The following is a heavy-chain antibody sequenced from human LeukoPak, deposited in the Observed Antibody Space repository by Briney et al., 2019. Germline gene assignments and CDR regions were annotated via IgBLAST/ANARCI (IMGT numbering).Heavy chain of an antibody. CDR3: ARGRTSGTASSPPNEDY. CDR2: ISDSGGST. CDR1: GFNFNAYS. Sequence: GGSLRLSCAASGFNFNAYSLNWVRQAPGEGLEWVSAISDSGGSTYYADSVKGRFTISRDNSKNMLYLQFNSLRDEDTAVYYCARGRTSGTASSPPNEDYWGQGTLVTVSS. J-gene: IGHJ4*02. V-gene: IGHV3-23*01. D-gene: IGHD1-1*01.